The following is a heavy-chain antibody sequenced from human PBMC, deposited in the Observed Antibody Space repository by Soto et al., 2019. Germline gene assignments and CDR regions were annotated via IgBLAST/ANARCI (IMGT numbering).Heavy chain of an antibody. Sequence: SVKVSCKASGGTFSSYAISWVRQAPGQGLEWMGGIIPIFGTANYAQKFQGRVTITADESTSTAYMELSSLRSEDTAVYYCPSRGSRFLHGNVYWGQGXLVTVYS. J-gene: IGHJ4*02. CDR2: IIPIFGTA. V-gene: IGHV1-69*13. CDR1: GGTFSSYA. D-gene: IGHD1-26*01. CDR3: PSRGSRFLHGNVY.